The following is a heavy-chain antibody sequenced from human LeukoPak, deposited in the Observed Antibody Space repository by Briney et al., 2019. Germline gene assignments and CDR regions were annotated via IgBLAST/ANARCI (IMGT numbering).Heavy chain of an antibody. J-gene: IGHJ5*02. Sequence: SETLSLTCTVSGGSVSSGSYYWSWIRQPPGKGLEWIGYIYYSGSTNYNPSLKSRVTISVDTPKNQFSLKLSSVTAADTAVYYCARAPDCSSTSCQHWFDPWGQGTLVTVSS. CDR2: IYYSGST. V-gene: IGHV4-61*01. CDR1: GGSVSSGSYY. D-gene: IGHD2-2*01. CDR3: ARAPDCSSTSCQHWFDP.